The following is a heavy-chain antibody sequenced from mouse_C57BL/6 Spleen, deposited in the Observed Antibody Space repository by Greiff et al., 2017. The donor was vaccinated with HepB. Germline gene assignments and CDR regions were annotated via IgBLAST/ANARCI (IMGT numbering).Heavy chain of an antibody. D-gene: IGHD2-5*01. J-gene: IGHJ3*01. Sequence: QVQLQQSGAELVKPGASVKMSCKASGYTFTSYWITWVKQRPGQGLEWIGDIYPGSGSTNYNEKFKSKATLTVDTSSSTAYMQLSSLTSEDSAVYYCARSGSYYSNYDLAWFAYWGQGTLVTVSA. CDR1: GYTFTSYW. V-gene: IGHV1-55*01. CDR3: ARSGSYYSNYDLAWFAY. CDR2: IYPGSGST.